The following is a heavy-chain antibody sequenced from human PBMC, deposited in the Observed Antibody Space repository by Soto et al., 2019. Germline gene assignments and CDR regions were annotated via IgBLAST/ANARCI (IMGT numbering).Heavy chain of an antibody. D-gene: IGHD3-22*01. CDR1: GFTFNTYD. CDR2: ISAGGSYT. CDR3: AKEYTRHSIGYDVLDI. V-gene: IGHV3-23*01. J-gene: IGHJ3*02. Sequence: GGSLRLSCAASGFTFNTYDMNWVRQAPGKGLEWVSAISAGGSYTYYADSVKGRFTISRDNSKNTLYLQMNSLRAEDTAVYYCAKEYTRHSIGYDVLDIWGQGTMVTVSS.